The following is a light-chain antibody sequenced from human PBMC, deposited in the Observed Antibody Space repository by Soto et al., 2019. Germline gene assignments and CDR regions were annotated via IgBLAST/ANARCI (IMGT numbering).Light chain of an antibody. Sequence: QSALTQPASVSGSPGQSITISCTGTSSDVGGYNYVSWYQQHPGKAPKLIIYEVSYRPSGVSNRFSASKSGNTASLTISGLQAEDEADYYCCSLTTSHTYVFGSGTKLTVL. CDR3: CSLTTSHTYV. CDR1: SSDVGGYNY. V-gene: IGLV2-14*01. CDR2: EVS. J-gene: IGLJ1*01.